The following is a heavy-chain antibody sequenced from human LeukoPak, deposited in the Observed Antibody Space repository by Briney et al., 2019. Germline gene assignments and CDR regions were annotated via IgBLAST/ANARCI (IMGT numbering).Heavy chain of an antibody. CDR3: ARGPNSNWSGLDF. V-gene: IGHV3-74*01. D-gene: IGHD6-6*01. J-gene: IGHJ4*02. CDR1: GFSFRGHW. Sequence: GGSLRLSCTASGFSFRGHWMHWARQLPGKGLVWVSRISPTGSTTSYADSVKGRFTVSRDNAKNTLYLQVNNLRAEDTAVYYCARGPNSNWSGLDFWGQGTLLTVSS. CDR2: ISPTGSTT.